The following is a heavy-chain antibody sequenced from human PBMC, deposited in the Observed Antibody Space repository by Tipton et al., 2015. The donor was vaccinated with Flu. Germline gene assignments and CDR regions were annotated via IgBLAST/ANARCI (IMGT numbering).Heavy chain of an antibody. CDR2: ISGSGGNT. V-gene: IGHV3-23*01. CDR3: AKDRAVHDYGDYLDY. Sequence: SLRLSCAASGFTFSRYAMSWVRQAPGKGLEWVSGISGSGGNTYYADSVKGRFTISRDNSKNTQYLQMNSLRPEDTAVYYCAKDRAVHDYGDYLDYWGQGTLVTVSS. J-gene: IGHJ4*02. D-gene: IGHD4-17*01. CDR1: GFTFSRYA.